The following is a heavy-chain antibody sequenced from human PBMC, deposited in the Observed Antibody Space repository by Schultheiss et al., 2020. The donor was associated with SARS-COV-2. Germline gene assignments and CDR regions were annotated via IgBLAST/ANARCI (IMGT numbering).Heavy chain of an antibody. Sequence: GGSLRLSCAASGFTFSSYAMSWVRQAPGKGLEWVSAISSTSSYIYYAYSVKGPFTITRDNAKNSLYLQMNSHRVEVTDVYYCHILYYYDSSVSTDYWGQGTLVTVSS. CDR3: HILYYYDSSVSTDY. CDR1: GFTFSSYA. CDR2: ISSTSSYI. V-gene: IGHV3-21*04. D-gene: IGHD3-22*01. J-gene: IGHJ4*02.